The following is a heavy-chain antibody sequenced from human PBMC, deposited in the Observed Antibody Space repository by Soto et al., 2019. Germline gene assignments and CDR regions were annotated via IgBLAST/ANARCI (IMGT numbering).Heavy chain of an antibody. Sequence: GGSLRLSCAASGFTFSSYGMHGVRQDPGKGLEWVAVISYDGSNKYYADSVKGRFTISRDNSKNTLYLQMNSLRAEDTAVYYCAKGYSSGWSVDYWGQGTLVTVSS. CDR1: GFTFSSYG. J-gene: IGHJ4*02. CDR2: ISYDGSNK. CDR3: AKGYSSGWSVDY. D-gene: IGHD6-19*01. V-gene: IGHV3-30*18.